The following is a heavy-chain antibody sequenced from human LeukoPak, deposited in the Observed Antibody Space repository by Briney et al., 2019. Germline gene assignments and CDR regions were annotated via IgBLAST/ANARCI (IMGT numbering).Heavy chain of an antibody. Sequence: ASVKVSCKASGYTFTGYYMHWVRQAPGQGLEWMGWINPNSGGTNYAQKFQGRVTMTRDTSISTAYMELSRLRSDDTAVYYCARDPRGSGWPDAFDIWGQGTMVTVSS. CDR2: INPNSGGT. D-gene: IGHD6-19*01. CDR3: ARDPRGSGWPDAFDI. V-gene: IGHV1-2*02. J-gene: IGHJ3*02. CDR1: GYTFTGYY.